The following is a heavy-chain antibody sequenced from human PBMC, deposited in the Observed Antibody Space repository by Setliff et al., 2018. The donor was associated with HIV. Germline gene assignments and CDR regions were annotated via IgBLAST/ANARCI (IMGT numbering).Heavy chain of an antibody. Sequence: SETLSLTCSVSGYSISNGHYWGWFRQSPGKGLEWIATIYQTGSIYYNPSLQNRVTLLLDMSKNQFSLKLSSATAADTAVYYCARQAWHSGRNGYFVDYWGQGMLVTVSS. D-gene: IGHD3-22*01. CDR1: GYSISNGHY. CDR3: ARQAWHSGRNGYFVDY. J-gene: IGHJ4*02. CDR2: IYQTGSI. V-gene: IGHV4-38-2*02.